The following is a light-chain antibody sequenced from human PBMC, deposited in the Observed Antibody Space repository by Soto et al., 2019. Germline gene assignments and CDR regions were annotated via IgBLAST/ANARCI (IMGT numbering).Light chain of an antibody. CDR2: DAS. CDR3: QQRSNWPPLT. CDR1: QSVGSY. Sequence: EIVVTQSPATLSLSPGERATLSCRTSQSVGSYLAWYQKKPGQAPRLLIYDASNRATGIPARFSGSGSRRDFTLTISSLEPEDFAVYYCQQRSNWPPLTFGGGTKVEIK. J-gene: IGKJ4*01. V-gene: IGKV3-11*02.